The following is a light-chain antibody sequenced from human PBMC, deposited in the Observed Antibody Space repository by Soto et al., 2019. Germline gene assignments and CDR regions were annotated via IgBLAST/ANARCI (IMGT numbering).Light chain of an antibody. Sequence: QSVLAQPASVSGSPGQSITISCTGTASDVRAYNYVSWYQHHPDKAPKLMIYEVRNRPSGVSNRFSASKSVNTASLTISGLQPEDEADYYCGSYATSDTFVFGTGTKVTV. V-gene: IGLV2-14*01. CDR1: ASDVRAYNY. CDR3: GSYATSDTFV. J-gene: IGLJ1*01. CDR2: EVR.